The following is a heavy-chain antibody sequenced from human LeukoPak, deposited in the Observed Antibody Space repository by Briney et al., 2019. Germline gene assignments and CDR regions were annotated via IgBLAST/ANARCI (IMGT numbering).Heavy chain of an antibody. CDR3: ARGGYSGYDSQLDFDY. CDR1: GYTITGYY. Sequence: ASVKVSCKASGYTITGYYMHWVRQAPGQGLEWMGWINPNSGGTNYAQKFQGRVTMTRDTSISTAYMELSRLRSGDTAVYYCARGGYSGYDSQLDFDYWGQGTLVTVSS. J-gene: IGHJ4*02. V-gene: IGHV1-2*02. CDR2: INPNSGGT. D-gene: IGHD5-12*01.